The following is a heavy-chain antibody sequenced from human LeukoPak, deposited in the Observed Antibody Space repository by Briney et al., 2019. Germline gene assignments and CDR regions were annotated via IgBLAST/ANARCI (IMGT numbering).Heavy chain of an antibody. CDR1: GGSFSGYY. Sequence: SGTLSLTCAVYGGSFSGYYWSWIRQPPGKGLEWIGEINHSGSTNYNPSLKSRVTISVDTSKNQFSLKLSSVTAADTALYYCARGWIQLWYNWFDPWGQGTLVTVSS. J-gene: IGHJ5*02. CDR3: ARGWIQLWYNWFDP. V-gene: IGHV4-34*01. D-gene: IGHD5-18*01. CDR2: INHSGST.